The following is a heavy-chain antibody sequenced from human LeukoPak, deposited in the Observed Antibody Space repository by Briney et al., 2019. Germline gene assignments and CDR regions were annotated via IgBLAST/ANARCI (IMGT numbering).Heavy chain of an antibody. D-gene: IGHD1-26*01. CDR1: GHTLTELS. CDR2: FDPEDGET. CDR3: ATGYSGSYHSDY. V-gene: IGHV1-24*01. J-gene: IGHJ4*02. Sequence: ASVKVSCKVSGHTLTELSMHWVRQAPGKGLEWMGGFDPEDGETIYAQKFQGRVTMTEDTSTDTAYMELSSLRSEDTAVYYCATGYSGSYHSDYWGQGTLVTVSS.